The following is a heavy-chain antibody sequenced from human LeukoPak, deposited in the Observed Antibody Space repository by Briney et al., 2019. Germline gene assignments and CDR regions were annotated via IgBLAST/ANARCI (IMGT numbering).Heavy chain of an antibody. CDR1: GGSFSGYY. CDR2: INHSGST. D-gene: IGHD5-18*01. J-gene: IGHJ4*02. V-gene: IGHV4-34*01. CDR3: ARARWRGYSYGSTYFDY. Sequence: SETLSLTCTVYGGSFSGYYWSWIRQPPGKGLERIGEINHSGSTNYNPSLKSRVTISVDTSKNQFSLKLSSVTAADTAVYYCARARWRGYSYGSTYFDYWGQGTLVTVSS.